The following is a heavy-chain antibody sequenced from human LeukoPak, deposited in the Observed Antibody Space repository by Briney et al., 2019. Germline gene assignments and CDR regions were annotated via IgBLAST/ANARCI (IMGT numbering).Heavy chain of an antibody. Sequence: SETLSLTXTVSGCSISSYCWSWIRQAPGKGLEWIGNIYYSRSTNYNPSLKSRVTISVDTSKNQFSLKLSSVTAADTAVYYCARGEKYYYDSSGYYYFDYWGQGTLVTVSS. V-gene: IGHV4-59*01. D-gene: IGHD3-22*01. CDR1: GCSISSYC. J-gene: IGHJ4*02. CDR3: ARGEKYYYDSSGYYYFDY. CDR2: IYYSRST.